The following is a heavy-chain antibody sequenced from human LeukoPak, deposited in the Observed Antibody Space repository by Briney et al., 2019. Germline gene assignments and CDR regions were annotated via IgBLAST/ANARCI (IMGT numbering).Heavy chain of an antibody. Sequence: QPGGSLRLSCAASGFTFSSYAMSWVRQAPGKGLEWASAISGSGGSTYYADSVKGRFTISRDNSKNTLYLQMNSLRAEDTAVYYCAKDGYCNSTSCYDNNWFDPWGQGTLVTVSS. CDR3: AKDGYCNSTSCYDNNWFDP. J-gene: IGHJ5*02. V-gene: IGHV3-23*01. CDR1: GFTFSSYA. CDR2: ISGSGGST. D-gene: IGHD2-2*03.